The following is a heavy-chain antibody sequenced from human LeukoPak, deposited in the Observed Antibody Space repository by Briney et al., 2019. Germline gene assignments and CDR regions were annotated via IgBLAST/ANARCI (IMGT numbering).Heavy chain of an antibody. Sequence: ASVKVSCKASGYTFTGYYIHWVRQAPGQGLEWVGWINPHSGDTNYAQNFQGRVTMTRDTSISTAYLELSRLRSDDTAVYYRARVLYSSGWYDGDYWGQGTLVTVSS. CDR2: INPHSGDT. V-gene: IGHV1-2*02. J-gene: IGHJ4*02. CDR1: GYTFTGYY. D-gene: IGHD6-19*01. CDR3: ARVLYSSGWYDGDY.